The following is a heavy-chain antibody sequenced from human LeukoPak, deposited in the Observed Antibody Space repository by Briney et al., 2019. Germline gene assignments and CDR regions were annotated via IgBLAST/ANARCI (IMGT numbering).Heavy chain of an antibody. CDR2: IKQDGSEK. J-gene: IGHJ4*02. CDR1: GFTFSSYW. D-gene: IGHD5-18*01. V-gene: IGHV3-7*01. CDR3: AKDMRGYSYGDFDY. Sequence: GGSLRLSCAASGFTFSSYWMSWVRQAPGKGLEWVANIKQDGSEKYYVDSVKGRFTISRDNAKNSLYLQMNSLRAEDTAVYYCAKDMRGYSYGDFDYWGQGTLVTVSS.